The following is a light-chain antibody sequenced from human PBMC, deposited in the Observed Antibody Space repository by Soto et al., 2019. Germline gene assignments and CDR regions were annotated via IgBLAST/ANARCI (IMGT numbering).Light chain of an antibody. V-gene: IGKV1-9*01. CDR2: ETY. CDR1: QGIDSY. J-gene: IGKJ4*01. CDR3: QQRRSDPST. Sequence: SQHPSSLXAYSTNRVIMASPASQGIDSYLDWYQQRTGQVXXXLXYETYILKSGVSSRFSRSGSGTAFTLTTRRREAQDLATYYCQQRRSDPSTCGGGTK.